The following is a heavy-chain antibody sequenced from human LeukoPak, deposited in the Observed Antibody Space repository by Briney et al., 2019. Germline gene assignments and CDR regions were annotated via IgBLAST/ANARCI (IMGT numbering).Heavy chain of an antibody. Sequence: SETLSLTCAVYGGSFSGYYWSWIRRPPGKGLEWIGEINHSGSTNYNPSLKSRVTISVDTSKNQFSLKLSSVTAADTAVYYCAREGDGVYYYYGMDVWGQGTTVTVSS. CDR3: AREGDGVYYYYGMDV. V-gene: IGHV4-34*01. CDR1: GGSFSGYY. CDR2: INHSGST. J-gene: IGHJ6*02. D-gene: IGHD3-10*01.